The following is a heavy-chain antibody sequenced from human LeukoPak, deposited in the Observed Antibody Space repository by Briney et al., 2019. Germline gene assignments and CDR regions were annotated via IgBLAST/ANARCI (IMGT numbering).Heavy chain of an antibody. J-gene: IGHJ4*02. CDR2: ISAYNGNT. V-gene: IGHV1-18*01. D-gene: IGHD4-17*01. Sequence: GASVKVSCKASGYTFTSYGISWVRQAPGQGLEWMGWISAYNGNTNYAQKLQGRVTMTTDTSTSTAYMELRSLRSDDTAVYYCARGYGGYDFWECFDYWGQGTLVTVSS. CDR3: ARGYGGYDFWECFDY. CDR1: GYTFTSYG.